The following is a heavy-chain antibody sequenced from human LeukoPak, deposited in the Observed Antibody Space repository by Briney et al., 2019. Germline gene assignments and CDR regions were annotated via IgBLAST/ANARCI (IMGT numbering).Heavy chain of an antibody. CDR2: INQDGSQR. Sequence: GGSLRLSCAVSGFTFSSHWMSWVRQAPGKGLEWVANINQDGSQRYYVDSAKGRFTISRDSAKNSLYLQMDSLRVEDTAVYYCARDGFDAGIYFDYWGQGALVTVSS. D-gene: IGHD3-9*01. J-gene: IGHJ4*02. CDR3: ARDGFDAGIYFDY. CDR1: GFTFSSHW. V-gene: IGHV3-7*01.